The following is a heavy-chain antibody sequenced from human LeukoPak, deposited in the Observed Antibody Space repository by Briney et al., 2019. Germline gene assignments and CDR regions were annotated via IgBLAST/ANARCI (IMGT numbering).Heavy chain of an antibody. D-gene: IGHD5-24*01. V-gene: IGHV1-69*04. CDR1: GGTFSSYA. Sequence: SVKVSCKAPGGTFSSYAISWVRQAPGQGLEWMGRIIPILGIANYAQKFQGRVTITADKSTSTAYMELSSLRSEDTAVYYCAREDIEMASTLWGQGTLVTVSS. CDR3: AREDIEMASTL. J-gene: IGHJ4*02. CDR2: IIPILGIA.